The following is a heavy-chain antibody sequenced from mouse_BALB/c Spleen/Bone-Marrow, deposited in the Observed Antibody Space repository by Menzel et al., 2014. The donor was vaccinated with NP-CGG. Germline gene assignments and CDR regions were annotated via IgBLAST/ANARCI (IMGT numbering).Heavy chain of an antibody. V-gene: IGHV5-17*02. CDR3: TRGGNWEDFDY. J-gene: IGHJ2*01. CDR2: ISSGSSPI. CDR1: GFTFSSFG. D-gene: IGHD4-1*01. Sequence: EVHLVESGGGLVQPGGSRKLSCAASGFTFSSFGMHWVRQAPEKGLEWVAYISSGSSPIFYADTVKGRFTISRDNPKNTLFLQVTSLRSEDTAIYYCTRGGNWEDFDYWGQGTTLTVSS.